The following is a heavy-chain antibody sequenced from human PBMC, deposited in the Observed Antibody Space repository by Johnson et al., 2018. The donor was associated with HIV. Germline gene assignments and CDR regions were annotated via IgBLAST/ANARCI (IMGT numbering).Heavy chain of an antibody. CDR1: GFSFDSHA. V-gene: IGHV3-23*04. J-gene: IGHJ3*02. CDR2: ISYSGSST. Sequence: VQLVESGGGLVQPGGSLRLSCAASGFSFDSHAINWVSQAPGKGLQWVSAISYSGSSTYYADSVKGRFTISRDNSRSTVYLHMITLRADDTALYYCARRDSGSLSFDIWGQGTMVTVSS. D-gene: IGHD1-26*01. CDR3: ARRDSGSLSFDI.